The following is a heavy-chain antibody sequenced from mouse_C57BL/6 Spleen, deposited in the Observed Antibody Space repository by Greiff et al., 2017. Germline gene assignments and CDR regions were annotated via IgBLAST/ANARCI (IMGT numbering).Heavy chain of an antibody. V-gene: IGHV5-17*01. D-gene: IGHD1-1*01. CDR2: ISSGSSTI. Sequence: EVQGVESGGGLVKPGGSLKLSCAASGFTFSDYGMHWVRQAPEKGLEWVAYISSGSSTIYYADTVKGRFTISRDNAKNTLFLQMTSLRSEDTAMYYCARGGYYGTFYAMDYWGQGTSVTVSS. CDR1: GFTFSDYG. CDR3: ARGGYYGTFYAMDY. J-gene: IGHJ4*01.